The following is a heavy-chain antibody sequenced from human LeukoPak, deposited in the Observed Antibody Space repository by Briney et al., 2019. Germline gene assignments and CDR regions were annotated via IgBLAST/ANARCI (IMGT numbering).Heavy chain of an antibody. V-gene: IGHV3-48*03. J-gene: IGHJ4*02. CDR1: GFTFNNYE. D-gene: IGHD3-10*01. CDR2: ISGSGSTI. CDR3: ARMHGEIDY. Sequence: GGSLRLSCAASGFTFNNYEMNWVRQAPGKGLEWVSYISGSGSTIYYADSVKGRFTISRDNAENSLYLQMNSLRAEDTAVYYCARMHGEIDYWGQGTLVTVSS.